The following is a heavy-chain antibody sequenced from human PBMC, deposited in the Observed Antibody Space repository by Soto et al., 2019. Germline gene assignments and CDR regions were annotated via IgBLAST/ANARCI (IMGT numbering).Heavy chain of an antibody. CDR3: TTGQYQNYYYYYGMDV. V-gene: IGHV3-33*01. D-gene: IGHD2-2*01. CDR1: GFTFSSYG. J-gene: IGHJ6*02. Sequence: PGGSLRLSCAASGFTFSSYGMHWVRQAPGKGLEWVAVIWSDGNNKYYAAPVKGRFTISRDDSKNTLYLQMNSLKTEDTAVYYCTTGQYQNYYYYYGMDVWGQGTTVTVSS. CDR2: IWSDGNNK.